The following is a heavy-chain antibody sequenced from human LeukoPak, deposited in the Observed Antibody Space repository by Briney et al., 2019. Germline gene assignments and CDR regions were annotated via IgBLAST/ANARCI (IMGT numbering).Heavy chain of an antibody. V-gene: IGHV4-34*01. CDR1: GGPFSGYF. J-gene: IGHJ4*02. CDR3: ARRYYYNLGSFPFDF. D-gene: IGHD3-10*01. CDR2: IHNSGTT. Sequence: SETLSLTCAVSGGPFSGYFWSWIRQSSGKGLEWIGEIHNSGTTNYNPSFNSRVTISEDTSKNQFYLNLSSVTAADTAVYYCARRYYYNLGSFPFDFWGQGTLVTVSS.